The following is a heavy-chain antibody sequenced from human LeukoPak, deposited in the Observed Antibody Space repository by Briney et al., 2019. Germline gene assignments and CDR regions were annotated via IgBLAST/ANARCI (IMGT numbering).Heavy chain of an antibody. CDR2: INPNSGGT. CDR3: AGVPKALRFGGSDY. CDR1: GYTFTGYY. D-gene: IGHD3-10*01. Sequence: ASVKVSCKASGYTFTGYYMHWVRQAPGQGLEWMGWINPNSGGTNYAQKFQGRVTMTRDTSISTAYMELSRLRSDDTAVYYCAGVPKALRFGGSDYWGQGTLVTVSS. J-gene: IGHJ4*02. V-gene: IGHV1-2*02.